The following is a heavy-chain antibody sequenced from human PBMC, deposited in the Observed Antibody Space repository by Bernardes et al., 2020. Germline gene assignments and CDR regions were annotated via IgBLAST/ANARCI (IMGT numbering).Heavy chain of an antibody. Sequence: SVPTLVKPTQTLTLTCTFSGFSLSTSGVGVGWIRQPPGKALEWLALIYWDDDKRYSPSLKSRLTITKDTSKNQVVLTMTNMDPVDTATYYCAHRQSLPLWNPYFDYWGQGTLVTVSS. V-gene: IGHV2-5*02. CDR3: AHRQSLPLWNPYFDY. D-gene: IGHD1-1*01. CDR2: IYWDDDK. CDR1: GFSLSTSGVG. J-gene: IGHJ4*02.